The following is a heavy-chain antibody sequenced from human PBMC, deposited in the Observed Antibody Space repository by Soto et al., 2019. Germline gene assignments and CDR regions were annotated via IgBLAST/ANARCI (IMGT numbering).Heavy chain of an antibody. V-gene: IGHV3-23*01. CDR3: SKGPYDILTGHPDY. CDR1: GFTFSSYA. J-gene: IGHJ4*02. Sequence: GGSLRLSCAASGFTFSSYAMSWVRQAPGEGLEWVSAISGSGGSTYYADSVKGRFTISRDNSKNTLYLQMNGLRAEDTAVYYSSKGPYDILTGHPDYWGQGTLVTVSS. CDR2: ISGSGGST. D-gene: IGHD3-9*01.